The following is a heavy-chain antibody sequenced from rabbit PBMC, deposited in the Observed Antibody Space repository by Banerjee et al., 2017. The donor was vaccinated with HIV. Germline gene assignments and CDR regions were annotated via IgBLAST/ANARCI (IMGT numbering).Heavy chain of an antibody. CDR3: ARDLAAVIGWNFGL. V-gene: IGHV1S45*01. CDR1: GFSFSSSYW. Sequence: QEQLEESGGGLVKPEGSLTLTCTASGFSFSSSYWMCWVRQAPGKGLEWIACINTSSGNTVYATWAKGRFTISRTSSTTVTLQMTSLTAADTATYFCARDLAAVIGWNFGLWGPGTLVTVS. J-gene: IGHJ4*01. D-gene: IGHD1-1*01. CDR2: INTSSGNT.